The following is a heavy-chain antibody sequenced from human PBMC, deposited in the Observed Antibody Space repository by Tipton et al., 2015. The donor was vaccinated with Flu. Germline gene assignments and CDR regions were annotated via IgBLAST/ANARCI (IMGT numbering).Heavy chain of an antibody. V-gene: IGHV3-7*01. CDR2: IKQDGSET. Sequence: SLRLSCVGTGFTFPNYLMNWVRQAPGKGPEWVAKIKQDGSETYYGDSLRGRVTISRDNARNSLYLQMNTLRAEDTAVYYCARGLFAAFDLWGQGTVVTVSS. J-gene: IGHJ3*01. CDR1: GFTFPNYL. D-gene: IGHD4/OR15-4a*01. CDR3: ARGLFAAFDL.